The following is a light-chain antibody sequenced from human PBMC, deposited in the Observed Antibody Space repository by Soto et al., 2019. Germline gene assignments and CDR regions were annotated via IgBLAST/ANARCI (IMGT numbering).Light chain of an antibody. J-gene: IGKJ2*01. CDR1: QSVSSN. V-gene: IGKV3-15*01. Sequence: EIVMTQSPGTLSVSPGEKATLSCRASQSVSSNLAWYQQRPGQAPSLLIYGASTRATGIPARFSGSGSGTEFTLTISSLQSEDFATYYCQQYYSYPRTFGQGTKLEIK. CDR3: QQYYSYPRT. CDR2: GAS.